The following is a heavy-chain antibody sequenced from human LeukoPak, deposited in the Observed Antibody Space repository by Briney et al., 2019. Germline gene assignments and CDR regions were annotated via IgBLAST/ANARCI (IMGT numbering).Heavy chain of an antibody. V-gene: IGHV3-9*01. D-gene: IGHD6-19*01. CDR2: ISWNSGSI. Sequence: GGSLRLSCAASGFTFDDYAMHWVRQPPGKGLEWVSGISWNSGSIGYADSVKGRFTAFRDSAKKSLFLQMNSLRVEDTALYYCTKDKGRQQWLVMDPWGQGTLVTVSS. CDR3: TKDKGRQQWLVMDP. CDR1: GFTFDDYA. J-gene: IGHJ5*02.